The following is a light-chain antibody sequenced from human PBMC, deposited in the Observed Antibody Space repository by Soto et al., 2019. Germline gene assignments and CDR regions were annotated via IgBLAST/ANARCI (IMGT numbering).Light chain of an antibody. V-gene: IGLV2-14*01. CDR3: SSYTSGSTDVV. CDR1: SSDIGGYRY. J-gene: IGLJ2*01. CDR2: ELI. Sequence: QSALTQPASVSGSTGQSITISCTGSSSDIGGYRYVSWYQQYPGKAPKLIIYELIKRPSGVSNRFSGSKSANTASLSISGLQADDEADYYCSSYTSGSTDVVFGGGTTLTVL.